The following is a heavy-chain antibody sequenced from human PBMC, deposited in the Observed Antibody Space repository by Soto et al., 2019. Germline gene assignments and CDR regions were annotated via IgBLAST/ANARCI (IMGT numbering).Heavy chain of an antibody. CDR1: GYTFTSYA. CDR2: INAGNGNT. CDR3: AREGPIRDFDY. V-gene: IGHV1-3*01. J-gene: IGHJ4*02. Sequence: AASVKVSCKASGYTFTSYAMHWVRQAPGQRLEWMGWINAGNGNTKYSQKFQGRVTITRDTSASTAYMELSSLRSEDTAVYYCAREGPIRDFDYWGQGTLVTVSS.